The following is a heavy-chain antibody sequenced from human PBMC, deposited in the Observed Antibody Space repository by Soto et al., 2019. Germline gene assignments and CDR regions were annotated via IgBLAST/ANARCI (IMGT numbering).Heavy chain of an antibody. V-gene: IGHV4-59*01. CDR3: AREVWGPLYYFDL. D-gene: IGHD7-27*01. J-gene: IGHJ4*02. Sequence: PSETLSLTCTVSGGSSGTYYWDWIRQPPGKGLEWIGNIHYSGSTTYNPSLESRVTISLDKSKNQVSLRLTSVNAADTAVYFCAREVWGPLYYFDLWGPGTLVTVSS. CDR2: IHYSGST. CDR1: GGSSGTYY.